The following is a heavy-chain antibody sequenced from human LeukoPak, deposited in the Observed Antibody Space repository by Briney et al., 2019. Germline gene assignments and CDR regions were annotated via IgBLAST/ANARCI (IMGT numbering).Heavy chain of an antibody. CDR2: IVVGSGTT. Sequence: SVKVSCKASGFSFTSSAVQWVRQARGQRLEWIGWIVVGSGTTQYAQNFQERVTITRDMSTTTAYMELSSLRSGDTAVYYCAADLLGAAAYSWGQGTLVTVSS. V-gene: IGHV1-58*01. CDR3: AADLLGAAAYS. CDR1: GFSFTSSA. J-gene: IGHJ5*02. D-gene: IGHD6-13*01.